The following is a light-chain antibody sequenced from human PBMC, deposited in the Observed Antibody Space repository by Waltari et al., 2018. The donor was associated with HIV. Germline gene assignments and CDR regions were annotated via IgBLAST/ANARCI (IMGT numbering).Light chain of an antibody. CDR2: EVS. V-gene: IGLV2-23*02. J-gene: IGLJ1*01. CDR1: SSDVGSYNP. Sequence: QSALTQPASVSGSPGQSITISCTGTSSDVGSYNPVSWYQQHPGKAPKLMIYEVSKRPSGVSNRFSGSKSGNTASLTISGLQAEDEAEYYCCSYAGSRTYVLGTGTKVTVL. CDR3: CSYAGSRTYV.